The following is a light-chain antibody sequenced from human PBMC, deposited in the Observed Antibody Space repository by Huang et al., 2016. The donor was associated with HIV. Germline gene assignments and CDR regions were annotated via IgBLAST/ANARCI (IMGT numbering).Light chain of an antibody. CDR2: GES. CDR3: QQYGGSPPKLT. CDR1: QSVTSSY. J-gene: IGKJ4*01. Sequence: EIVLTQSPGTLSLSPGERATLSCRANQSVTSSYLVWYQQKPGQAPTLLIYGESSRATGIPDRFSGSGSGTDFTLTISRLEPEDFALYYCQQYGGSPPKLTFGGGTKVEIK. V-gene: IGKV3-20*01.